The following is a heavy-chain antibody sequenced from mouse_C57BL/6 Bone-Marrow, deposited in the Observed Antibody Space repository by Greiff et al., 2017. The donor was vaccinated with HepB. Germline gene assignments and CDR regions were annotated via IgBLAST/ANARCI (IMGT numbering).Heavy chain of an antibody. Sequence: QVQLKQSGAELARPGASVKLSCKASGYTFTSYGISWVKQRTGQGLEWIGEIYPRSGNTYYNEKFKGKATLTADKSSSTAYMELRSLTSEDSAVYFCARAWYPYYYAMDYWGQGTSVTVSS. D-gene: IGHD1-1*02. CDR1: GYTFTSYG. CDR3: ARAWYPYYYAMDY. CDR2: IYPRSGNT. J-gene: IGHJ4*01. V-gene: IGHV1-81*01.